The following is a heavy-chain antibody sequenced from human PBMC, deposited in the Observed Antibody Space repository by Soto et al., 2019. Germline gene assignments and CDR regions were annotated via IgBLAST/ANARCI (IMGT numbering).Heavy chain of an antibody. CDR1: GFTFSDYY. Sequence: GSLRLSCAASGFTFSDYYMSWIRQAPGKGLEWVSYISSSSSYTNYADSVKGRFTISRDNAKNSLYLQMNSLRAEDTAVYYCAREMGIAARGHYYYGMDVWGQGTTVTVSS. CDR2: ISSSSSYT. V-gene: IGHV3-11*06. D-gene: IGHD6-6*01. J-gene: IGHJ6*02. CDR3: AREMGIAARGHYYYGMDV.